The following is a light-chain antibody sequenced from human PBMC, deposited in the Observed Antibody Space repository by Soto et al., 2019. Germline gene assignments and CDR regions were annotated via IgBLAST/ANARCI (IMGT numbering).Light chain of an antibody. CDR1: SSDVGGYNS. CDR3: CSYAASYTLV. V-gene: IGLV2-11*01. CDR2: DVT. J-gene: IGLJ2*01. Sequence: QSVLAQPRSVSGSPGQSVTISCSGTSSDVGGYNSVSWYQQFPGKAPKLMIYDVTKRPSGVPDRFSGSKSGNTASLTISGLQAEDEAEYYCCSYAASYTLVFGGGTK.